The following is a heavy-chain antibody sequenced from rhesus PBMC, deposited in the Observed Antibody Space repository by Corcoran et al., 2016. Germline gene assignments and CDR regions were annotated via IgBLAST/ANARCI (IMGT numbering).Heavy chain of an antibody. CDR3: ATSMIGTRFDY. V-gene: IGHV1-111*02. CDR1: GYTFTDYY. J-gene: IGHJ4*01. Sequence: EVQLVQSGAEVKKPGASVKISCKASGYTFTDYYLHWVRQAPGKGLGWMGRVDPEEGEAIDAQKFQDRVTITADTSTDTAYMELSSLRSEDTAVYYCATSMIGTRFDYWGQGVLVTVSS. CDR2: VDPEEGEA. D-gene: IGHD1-20*01.